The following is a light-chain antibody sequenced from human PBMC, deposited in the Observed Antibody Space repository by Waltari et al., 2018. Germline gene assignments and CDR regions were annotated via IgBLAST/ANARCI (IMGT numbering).Light chain of an antibody. J-gene: IGLJ2*01. CDR3: QFFDRRFVG. CDR2: GKR. CDR1: SSNIGAGYD. V-gene: IGLV1-40*01. Sequence: QSVLTQPPSVSGAPGQRVTISCTGSSSNIGAGYDVHWYQQLPGTAPKLLIHGKRNPPSGVPDRFSGSKSGTSASLALPGLPAGDGAGYFRQFFDRRFVGIRGGTQLAGL.